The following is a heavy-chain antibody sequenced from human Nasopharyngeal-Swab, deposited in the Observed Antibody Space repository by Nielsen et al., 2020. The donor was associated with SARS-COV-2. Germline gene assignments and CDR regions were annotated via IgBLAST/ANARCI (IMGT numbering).Heavy chain of an antibody. V-gene: IGHV1-2*02. J-gene: IGHJ4*02. Sequence: WVRQAPGQGLEWMGWINPNSGGTNYAQKFQGRVTMTRDTSISTADMELSRLRSDDTAVYYCARGNSYGYDYWGQGILVTVSS. CDR3: ARGNSYGYDY. D-gene: IGHD5-18*01. CDR2: INPNSGGT.